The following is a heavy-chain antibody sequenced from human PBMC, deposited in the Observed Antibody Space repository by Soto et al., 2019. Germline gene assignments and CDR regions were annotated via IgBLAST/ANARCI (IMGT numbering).Heavy chain of an antibody. J-gene: IGHJ4*02. CDR2: ISGSGGST. CDR1: GFTFSSYA. D-gene: IGHD2-15*01. CDR3: AKDLIGDIVVVVAATTIFDY. Sequence: EVQLLESGGGLVQPGGSLRLSCAASGFTFSSYAMSWVRQAPGKGLEWVSAISGSGGSTYYADSVKGRFTISRDNSKNTPYLQMNSLRAEDTAVYYCAKDLIGDIVVVVAATTIFDYWGQGTLVTVSS. V-gene: IGHV3-23*01.